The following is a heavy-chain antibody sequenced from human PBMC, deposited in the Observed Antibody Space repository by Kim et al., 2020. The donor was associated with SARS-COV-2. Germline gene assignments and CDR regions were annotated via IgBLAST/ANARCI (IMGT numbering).Heavy chain of an antibody. CDR3: AKDGSSSWFMADGMDV. V-gene: IGHV3-33*06. J-gene: IGHJ6*02. Sequence: GGSLRLSCAASGFTFSSYGMHWVRQAPGKGLEWVAVIWYDGSNKYYADSVKGRFTISRDHSKNTLYLQMNSLRAEDTAVYYCAKDGSSSWFMADGMDVWGQGTTVTVSS. CDR1: GFTFSSYG. CDR2: IWYDGSNK. D-gene: IGHD6-13*01.